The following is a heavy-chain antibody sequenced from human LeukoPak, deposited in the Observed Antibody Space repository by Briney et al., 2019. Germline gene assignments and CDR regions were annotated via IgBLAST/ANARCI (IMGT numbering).Heavy chain of an antibody. Sequence: GGSLRLSCAASGFSVSSNYITWVRQAPGKGLEWVSVIYSDGSTKYADSVKARFTISRDNSKNTVYLQMNRLRVGDTALYYCARATLDNWGQGTLVTVSS. CDR1: GFSVSSNY. CDR3: ARATLDN. V-gene: IGHV3-53*01. J-gene: IGHJ4*02. CDR2: IYSDGST.